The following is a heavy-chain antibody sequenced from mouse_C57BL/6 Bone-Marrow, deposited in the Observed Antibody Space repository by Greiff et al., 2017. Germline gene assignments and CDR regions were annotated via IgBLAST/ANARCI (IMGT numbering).Heavy chain of an antibody. CDR1: GFPFSDAW. J-gene: IGHJ1*03. V-gene: IGHV6-6*01. D-gene: IGHD1-1*01. CDR3: TSYYYGRGGYFDV. Sequence: EVMLVESGGGLVQPGGSMKLSCAASGFPFSDAWMDWVRQSPEKGLEWVAEIRNKDNNHATYYAESVKGRFTISRDDSQSSVYLQMNSLRAEDTGIYYCTSYYYGRGGYFDVWGTGTTVTVSS. CDR2: IRNKDNNHAT.